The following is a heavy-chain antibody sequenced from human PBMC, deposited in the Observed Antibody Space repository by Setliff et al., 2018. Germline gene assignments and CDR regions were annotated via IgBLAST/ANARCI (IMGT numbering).Heavy chain of an antibody. V-gene: IGHV1-8*02. CDR3: ARGQLAVAGSAVDY. CDR1: GYTFTNYD. Sequence: GASVKVSCKASGYTFTNYDINWVRQATGQGLEWMGWMSPNSGDTGYAQKFQGRVTMTRDTSINTAYMEVSSLRSEGTAVYYCARGQLAVAGSAVDYWGQGTLVTVSS. CDR2: MSPNSGDT. J-gene: IGHJ4*02. D-gene: IGHD6-19*01.